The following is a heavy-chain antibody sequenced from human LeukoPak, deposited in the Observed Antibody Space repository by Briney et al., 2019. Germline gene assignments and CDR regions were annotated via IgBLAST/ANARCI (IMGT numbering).Heavy chain of an antibody. CDR2: IYYSGST. CDR1: GYSISSSNW. V-gene: IGHV4-28*01. D-gene: IGHD6-19*01. J-gene: IGHJ6*04. CDR3: ARNAPGYSSGWPVPPYYYGMDV. Sequence: PSDTLSLTCAVSGYSISSSNWWGWIRPPPGKGLEWIGYIYYSGSTYYNPSLKSRVTMSVDTSKNQFSLKLSSVTAVDTAVYYCARNAPGYSSGWPVPPYYYGMDVWGKGTTVTVSS.